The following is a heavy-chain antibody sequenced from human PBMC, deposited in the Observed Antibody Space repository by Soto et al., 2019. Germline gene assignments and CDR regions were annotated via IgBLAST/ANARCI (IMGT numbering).Heavy chain of an antibody. CDR1: GGTFSSYA. Sequence: AAVQVSCKASGGTFSSYAISWVRQAPGQGLEWMGGIIPIFGTANYAQKFQGRVTITADKSTSTAYMELSSLRSEDTAVDYCARGQHFLHFDWLRKDYDFDYWG. D-gene: IGHD3-9*01. CDR2: IIPIFGTA. J-gene: IGHJ4*01. CDR3: ARGQHFLHFDWLRKDYDFDY. V-gene: IGHV1-69*06.